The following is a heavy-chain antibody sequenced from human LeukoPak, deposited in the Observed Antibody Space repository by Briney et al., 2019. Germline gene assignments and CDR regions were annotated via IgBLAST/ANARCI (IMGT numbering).Heavy chain of an antibody. CDR1: GGSISSGDYY. CDR2: IYYSGST. V-gene: IGHV4-30-4*01. D-gene: IGHD4-11*01. CDR3: ARAPSYTPYYFDY. J-gene: IGHJ4*02. Sequence: SQTLSLTCTVSGGSISSGDYYWSWIRQPPGKGLEWIGYIYYSGSTYYNPSLKSRVTISVDTSKNQFSLKLSSVTAADTAVYCCARAPSYTPYYFDYWGQGTLVTVSS.